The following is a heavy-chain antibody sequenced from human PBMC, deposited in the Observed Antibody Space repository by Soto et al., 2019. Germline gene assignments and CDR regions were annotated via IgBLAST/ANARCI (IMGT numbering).Heavy chain of an antibody. CDR2: ISSSSSYI. V-gene: IGHV3-21*01. CDR3: ARILIIVTTRGAYFDS. D-gene: IGHD1-20*01. CDR1: GFTFSSYT. Sequence: EVQLVESGGGLVKPGGSLRLSCAASGFTFSSYTMNWVRQAPGKGLEWVSSISSSSSYIYYAGSVKGRLTISIDNAKNSLYLQMNGLRAEDTAVYYCARILIIVTTRGAYFDSWGQGTLVTVSS. J-gene: IGHJ4*02.